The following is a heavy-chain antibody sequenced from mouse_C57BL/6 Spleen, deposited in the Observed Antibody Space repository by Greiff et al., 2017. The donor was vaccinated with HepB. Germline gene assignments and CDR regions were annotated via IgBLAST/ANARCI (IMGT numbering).Heavy chain of an antibody. J-gene: IGHJ1*03. CDR3: ARSGYFDV. CDR1: GYTFTSYW. Sequence: QVQLKQPGAELVMPGASVKLSCKASGYTFTSYWMHWVKQRPGQGLEWIGEIDPSDSNTNYNQKFKGKATVTVDTSSSTAYMQLSSLTSEDSAVYYCARSGYFDVWGTGTTVTVSS. V-gene: IGHV1-69*01. CDR2: IDPSDSNT.